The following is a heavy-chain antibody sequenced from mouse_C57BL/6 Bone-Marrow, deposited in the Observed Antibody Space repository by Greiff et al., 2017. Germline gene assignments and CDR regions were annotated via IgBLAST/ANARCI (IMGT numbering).Heavy chain of an antibody. CDR2: INPNYGTT. CDR3: AVPYYYGSTYFDY. Sequence: EVKLQQSGPELVKPGASVKISCKASGYSFTDYNMNWVKQSNGKSLEWIGVINPNYGTTSYNQKFKGKATLTVDQSSSTAYMQLNSLTSEDSAVYYCAVPYYYGSTYFDYWGQGTTLTVSS. V-gene: IGHV1-39*01. J-gene: IGHJ2*01. CDR1: GYSFTDYN. D-gene: IGHD1-1*01.